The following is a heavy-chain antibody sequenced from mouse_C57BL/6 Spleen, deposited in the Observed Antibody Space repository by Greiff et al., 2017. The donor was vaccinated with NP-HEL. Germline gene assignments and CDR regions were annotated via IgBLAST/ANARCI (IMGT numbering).Heavy chain of an antibody. Sequence: VQLQQSGPELVKPGASVKMSCKASGYTFTDYNMHWVKQSHGKSLEWIGYINPNNGGTSYNQKFKGKATLTVNKSSSTAYMELRSLTSEDSAVYYCARGDRYGSSPAWFAYLGQGTLVTVSA. CDR1: GYTFTDYN. CDR3: ARGDRYGSSPAWFAY. J-gene: IGHJ3*01. D-gene: IGHD1-1*01. CDR2: INPNNGGT. V-gene: IGHV1-22*01.